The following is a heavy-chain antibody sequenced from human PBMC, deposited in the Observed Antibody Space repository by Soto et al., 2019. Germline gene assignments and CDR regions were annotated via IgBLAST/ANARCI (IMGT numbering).Heavy chain of an antibody. V-gene: IGHV4-59*12. Sequence: SETLSLTCTVSGGAISSYYWSWIRQPPGKGLEWIGYMYYSGSTKYNPSLKSRVTISIDTSKIQFSLKLSSVTAADTAVYYCARGLAAAGLFGFGPWGQGTLVTVSS. D-gene: IGHD6-13*01. CDR2: MYYSGST. J-gene: IGHJ5*02. CDR1: GGAISSYY. CDR3: ARGLAAAGLFGFGP.